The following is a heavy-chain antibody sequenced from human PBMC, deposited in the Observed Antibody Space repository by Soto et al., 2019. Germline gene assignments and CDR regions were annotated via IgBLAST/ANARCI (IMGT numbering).Heavy chain of an antibody. V-gene: IGHV1-18*01. J-gene: IGHJ4*02. CDR3: ARFFLPYCGGHCFFYY. CDR1: GYTFTSYG. Sequence: ASVKVSCKASGYTFTSYGISWVRQAPGQGLEWMGWISAYNGNTNYAQKLQGRVTMTTDTSTSTAYMELRSLRSDDTAVYYCARFFLPYCGGHCFFYYCGQGTLVPVSS. D-gene: IGHD2-21*01. CDR2: ISAYNGNT.